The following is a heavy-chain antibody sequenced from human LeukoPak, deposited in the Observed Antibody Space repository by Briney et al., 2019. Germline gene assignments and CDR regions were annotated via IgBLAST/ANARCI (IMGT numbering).Heavy chain of an antibody. CDR2: IIPIFGTA. J-gene: IGHJ4*02. D-gene: IGHD3-22*01. V-gene: IGHV1-69*13. CDR1: GGTFSSYA. CDR3: ARVFDRDSSGYYY. Sequence: SVKVSCKAPGGTFSSYAISWVRKAPGQGIEWMGGIIPIFGTANYAQKFQGRVTITADESTSTAYMELSSLRSEDTAVYYCARVFDRDSSGYYYWGQGTLVTVSS.